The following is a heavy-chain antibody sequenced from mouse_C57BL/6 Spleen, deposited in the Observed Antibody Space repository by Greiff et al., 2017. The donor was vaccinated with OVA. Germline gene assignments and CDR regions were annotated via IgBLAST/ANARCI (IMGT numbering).Heavy chain of an antibody. CDR3: ARDGRYAMDY. J-gene: IGHJ4*01. CDR1: GFNVKDYY. V-gene: IGHV14-2*01. Sequence: VQLQQSGAELVKPGASVQLSCTASGFNVKDYYMHWVKQRTEQGLEWIGRIDPEDGETKYAPKFQGKATIPADKSSHTACLQLSGLTSEDTAVYVCARDGRYAMDYWGQGTSVTVSS. CDR2: IDPEDGET. D-gene: IGHD2-3*01.